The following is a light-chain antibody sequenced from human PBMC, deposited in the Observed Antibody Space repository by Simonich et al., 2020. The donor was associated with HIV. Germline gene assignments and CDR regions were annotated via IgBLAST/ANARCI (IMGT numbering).Light chain of an antibody. CDR2: DFS. CDR3: SSYTSSSTLV. J-gene: IGLJ3*02. CDR1: SSDVAGYDF. V-gene: IGLV2-11*01. Sequence: QSALTQPRSVSGSPGQSVTISCTGTSSDVAGYDFFSWYQQHPGKAPKLIIYDFSKRPSGVPERFSGSKSGNTASLTISGLQAEDEADYYCSSYTSSSTLVFGGGTKLTVL.